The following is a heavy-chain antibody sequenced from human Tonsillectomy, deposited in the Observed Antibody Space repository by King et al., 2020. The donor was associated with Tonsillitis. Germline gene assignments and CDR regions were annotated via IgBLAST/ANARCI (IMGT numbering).Heavy chain of an antibody. J-gene: IGHJ4*02. Sequence: VQLVESGGGLVQPGGSLRLSCAASGFTFSSYAMSWVRQAPGKGLEWVSVISYSGGITYYADSVKGRFTISRDNSKNTLYLQMNSLRAEDTDVYYCAKEPYDTSGYYSDYWGQGTLVTVSS. CDR2: ISYSGGIT. V-gene: IGHV3-23*04. CDR1: GFTFSSYA. D-gene: IGHD3-22*01. CDR3: AKEPYDTSGYYSDY.